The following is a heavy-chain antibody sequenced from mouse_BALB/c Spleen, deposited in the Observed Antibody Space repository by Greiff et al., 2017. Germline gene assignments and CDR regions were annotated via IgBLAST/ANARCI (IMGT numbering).Heavy chain of an antibody. CDR3: ARGHGNYRFAY. D-gene: IGHD2-1*01. V-gene: IGHV1S56*01. CDR1: GYTFTSYY. Sequence: VQLHQSGPELVKPGASVKMSCKASGYTFTSYYIHWVKQRPGQGLEWIGWIYPGDGSTKYNEKFKGKTTLTADKSSSTAYMLLSSLTSEDSAIYFCARGHGNYRFAYWGQGTLVTVSA. CDR2: IYPGDGST. J-gene: IGHJ3*01.